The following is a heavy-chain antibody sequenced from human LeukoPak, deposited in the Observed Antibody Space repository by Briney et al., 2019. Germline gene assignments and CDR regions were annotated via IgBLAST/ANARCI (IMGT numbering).Heavy chain of an antibody. CDR3: ARGPTARKAGNFDY. D-gene: IGHD6-13*01. CDR2: IYTSGST. V-gene: IGHV4-4*07. Sequence: SETLSLTCTVSGGSISSYYWSWIRQPAGKGLEWIGRIYTSGSTNYNPSLKSRVTMSVDTSKNQFSLKLSSVTAADTAVYYCARGPTARKAGNFDYWGQGTLVTVSS. J-gene: IGHJ4*02. CDR1: GGSISSYY.